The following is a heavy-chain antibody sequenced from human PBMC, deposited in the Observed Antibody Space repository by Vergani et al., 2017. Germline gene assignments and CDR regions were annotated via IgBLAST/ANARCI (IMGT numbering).Heavy chain of an antibody. CDR3: ERVAGNYYDSSGYSDY. Sequence: QVQLVQSGAEVKKPGSSVKVSCKASGGTFSSYAISWVRQAPGQGLEWMGGIIPIFGTANYAQKFKGRVTITADESTSTAYMELSSLRSEDTAVYYCERVAGNYYDSSGYSDYWGQGTLVTVSS. CDR2: IIPIFGTA. D-gene: IGHD3-22*01. CDR1: GGTFSSYA. J-gene: IGHJ4*02. V-gene: IGHV1-69*12.